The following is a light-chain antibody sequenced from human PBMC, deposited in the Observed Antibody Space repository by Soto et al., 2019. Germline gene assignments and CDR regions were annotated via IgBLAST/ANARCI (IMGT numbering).Light chain of an antibody. Sequence: EIVMTQSPATLSVSPGERATLSCRASQSVSSNLAWYQQKPGQAPRLLIYGASTRATGIPDKFSGSGSGTEFTLTISSLQSEDFAVYCCQQYNNWPPGTFGQGTKVEIK. CDR2: GAS. J-gene: IGKJ1*01. CDR1: QSVSSN. CDR3: QQYNNWPPGT. V-gene: IGKV3-15*01.